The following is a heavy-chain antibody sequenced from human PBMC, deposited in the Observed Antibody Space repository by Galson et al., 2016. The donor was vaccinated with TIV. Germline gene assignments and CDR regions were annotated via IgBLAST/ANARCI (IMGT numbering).Heavy chain of an antibody. J-gene: IGHJ3*02. CDR1: GSTFTTYW. V-gene: IGHV5-10-1*01. CDR3: AREAVLTPGAFDI. D-gene: IGHD3-10*01. CDR2: IDPSDSYT. Sequence: QSGAEVKKPGESLKISCEVSGSTFTTYWISWVRQMPGKGLEWMGRIDPSDSYTNYNPSLQGHVTISADRSISTAYLQWSSLKASDTAIYYCAREAVLTPGAFDIWGQGTMVAVSS.